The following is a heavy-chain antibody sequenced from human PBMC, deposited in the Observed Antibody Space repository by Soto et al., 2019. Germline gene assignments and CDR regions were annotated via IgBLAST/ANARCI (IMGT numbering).Heavy chain of an antibody. CDR1: GFTVSNNY. CDR3: ARGVPVGAIGRFYFDS. V-gene: IGHV3-53*01. D-gene: IGHD1-26*01. J-gene: IGHJ4*02. Sequence: PGVSLRLSCAASGFTVSNNYMTWVRQAPGKGLEWVSVMYSGGTATSYADSVKGRFTVSRDNSKNTVSLQLDSLKADDTAVYYCARGVPVGAIGRFYFDSWGQGTLVTVSS. CDR2: MYSGGTAT.